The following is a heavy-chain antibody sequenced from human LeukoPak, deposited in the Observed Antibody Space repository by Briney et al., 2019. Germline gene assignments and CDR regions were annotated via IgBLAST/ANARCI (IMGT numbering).Heavy chain of an antibody. CDR1: GGSISSYY. CDR2: IYTSGST. D-gene: IGHD3-22*01. CDR3: ARESYYYDSSGYQGAFDI. Sequence: SETLSLTCTVSGGSISSYYWSWIRQPAGKGLEWIGRIYTSGSTNYNPSLKSRVTMSVDTSKNQFSLKLSSVTAADTAVYYCARESYYYDSSGYQGAFDIWGQGTMVTVSS. V-gene: IGHV4-4*07. J-gene: IGHJ3*02.